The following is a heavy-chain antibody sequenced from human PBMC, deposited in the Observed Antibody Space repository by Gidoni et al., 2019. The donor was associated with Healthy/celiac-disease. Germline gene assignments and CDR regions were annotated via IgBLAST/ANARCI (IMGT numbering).Heavy chain of an antibody. CDR3: ARVGGSTNYFDY. J-gene: IGHJ4*02. CDR2: IWYDGSNK. Sequence: QVQLVEAGGGVVQPGRCRRLSCAASGFTFSSYGMHWVRQAPGKGLEWLAVIWYDGSNKYYADSVKGRFTISRDNSKNTLYLQMNSLRAEDTAVYYCARVGGSTNYFDYWGQGTLVTVSS. V-gene: IGHV3-33*01. CDR1: GFTFSSYG. D-gene: IGHD2-15*01.